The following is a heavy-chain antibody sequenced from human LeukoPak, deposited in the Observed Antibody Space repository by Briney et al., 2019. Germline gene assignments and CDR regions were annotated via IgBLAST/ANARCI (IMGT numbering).Heavy chain of an antibody. CDR1: GGSFSGYY. J-gene: IGHJ4*02. D-gene: IGHD3-10*01. CDR3: ARSRIIITMVRGVIINNYYFDY. V-gene: IGHV4-34*01. CDR2: INHSGST. Sequence: PSETLSLTCAVYGGSFSGYYWSWIRQPPGKGLEWIGEINHSGSTNYNPSLKSRVTISVDTSKNQFSLKLSSVTAADTAVYYCARSRIIITMVRGVIINNYYFDYWGQGTLVTVSS.